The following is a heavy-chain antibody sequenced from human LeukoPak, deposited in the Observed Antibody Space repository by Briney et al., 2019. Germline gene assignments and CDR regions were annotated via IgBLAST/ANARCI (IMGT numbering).Heavy chain of an antibody. CDR3: ARRGAVAATYYYDY. CDR1: GFTFSSYW. D-gene: IGHD6-19*01. V-gene: IGHV3-74*01. J-gene: IGHJ4*02. Sequence: GGSLRLSCAASGFTFSSYWMHWVRQAPGKGLVWVSRISPDGGNTDYAGSVKGRFTISRDNAKNTLYLQMSSLRADDTAVYYCARRGAVAATYYYDYWGQGTLVTVSS. CDR2: ISPDGGNT.